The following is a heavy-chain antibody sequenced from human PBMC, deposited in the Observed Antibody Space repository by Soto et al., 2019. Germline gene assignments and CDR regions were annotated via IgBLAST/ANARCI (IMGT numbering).Heavy chain of an antibody. J-gene: IGHJ4*02. V-gene: IGHV1-69*06. CDR3: ARDRIPWDYKYYFDY. CDR1: GGTFSSYA. CDR2: IIPIFGTA. D-gene: IGHD4-4*01. Sequence: QVQLVQSGAEVKKPGSSVKVSCKASGGTFSSYAISWVRQAPGQGLEWMGGIIPIFGTANYAQKFQGRVTITADKSTTTAYMELSSLRSEDTAVYYCARDRIPWDYKYYFDYWGQGTLVTVSS.